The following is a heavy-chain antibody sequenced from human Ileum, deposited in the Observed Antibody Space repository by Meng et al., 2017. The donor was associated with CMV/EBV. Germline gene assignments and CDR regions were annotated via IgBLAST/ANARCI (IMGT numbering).Heavy chain of an antibody. CDR2: TYYRSKWYN. Sequence: VASKSAAWNWIRQSPSRGLEWLGRTYYRSKWYNDYALSVESRITINPDTSKNQFSLQLNSVSPEDTAVYYCARAICSGGSCYLDYWGRGTLVTVSS. V-gene: IGHV6-1*01. CDR3: ARAICSGGSCYLDY. D-gene: IGHD2-15*01. CDR1: VASKSAA. J-gene: IGHJ4*02.